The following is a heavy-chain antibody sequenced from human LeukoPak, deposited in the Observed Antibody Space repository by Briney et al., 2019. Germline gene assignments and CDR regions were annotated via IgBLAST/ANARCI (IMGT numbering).Heavy chain of an antibody. Sequence: SETLSLTCTVSGGSISSHYWSWIRQPPGKGLEWIGYIYYSGSTNYNPSLKSRVTISVDTSKNQFSLKLSSVTAADTAVYYCARVEGYCSSTSCYAFDIWGLGTMVTVSS. D-gene: IGHD2-2*01. V-gene: IGHV4-59*11. CDR2: IYYSGST. J-gene: IGHJ3*02. CDR1: GGSISSHY. CDR3: ARVEGYCSSTSCYAFDI.